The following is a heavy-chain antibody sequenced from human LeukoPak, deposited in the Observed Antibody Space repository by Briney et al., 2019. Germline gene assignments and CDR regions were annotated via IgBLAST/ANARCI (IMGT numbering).Heavy chain of an antibody. V-gene: IGHV3-30*02. CDR1: GFTFSSYG. Sequence: GGSLRLSCAASGFTFSSYGMHWVRQAPGKGLEWVAFIRYDGSNKCYADSVKGRFTISRDNSKNTLYLQMNSLRAEDTAVYYCAKDGEGVVSYYYMDVWGKGTTVTVSS. J-gene: IGHJ6*03. CDR2: IRYDGSNK. D-gene: IGHD2-21*01. CDR3: AKDGEGVVSYYYMDV.